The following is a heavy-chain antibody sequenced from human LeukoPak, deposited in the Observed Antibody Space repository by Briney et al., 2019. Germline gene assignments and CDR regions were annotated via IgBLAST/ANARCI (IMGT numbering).Heavy chain of an antibody. CDR3: ARINWGSPPLA. J-gene: IGHJ5*02. V-gene: IGHV4-38-2*01. CDR2: IYHSGST. CDR1: GYSISSGYY. Sequence: SETLSLTCAVSGYSISSGYYWGWIRQPPGKGLEWIGSIYHSGSTYYNPSLKSRVTISVDTSKNQFSLKLSSVTAADTAVYYCARINWGSPPLAWGQGTLVTVSS. D-gene: IGHD7-27*01.